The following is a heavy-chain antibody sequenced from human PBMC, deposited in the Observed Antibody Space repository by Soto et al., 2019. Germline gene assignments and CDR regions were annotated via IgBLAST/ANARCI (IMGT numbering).Heavy chain of an antibody. CDR1: GGSISSSSYY. J-gene: IGHJ5*02. CDR2: IYYSGST. V-gene: IGHV4-39*01. CDR3: ARHLGGYDLSWFDP. D-gene: IGHD5-12*01. Sequence: SKTLSLTCTVSGGSISSSSYYWGWIRQPPGKGLEWIGSIYYSGSTYYNPSLKSRVTISVDTSKNQFSLKLSSVTAADTAVYYCARHLGGYDLSWFDPRGQGTLVTVSS.